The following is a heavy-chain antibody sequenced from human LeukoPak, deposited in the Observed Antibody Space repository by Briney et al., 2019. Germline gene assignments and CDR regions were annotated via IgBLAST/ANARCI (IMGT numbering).Heavy chain of an antibody. J-gene: IGHJ3*02. D-gene: IGHD2-15*01. CDR3: ARTVVGRDAFDI. CDR2: IIPIFGTA. Sequence: SVTVSCKASGGTFSSYAISWVRQAPGQGLEWMGGIIPIFGTANCAQKFQGRVTITADESTSTAYMELSSLRSEDTAVYYCARTVVGRDAFDIWGQGTMVTVSS. CDR1: GGTFSSYA. V-gene: IGHV1-69*13.